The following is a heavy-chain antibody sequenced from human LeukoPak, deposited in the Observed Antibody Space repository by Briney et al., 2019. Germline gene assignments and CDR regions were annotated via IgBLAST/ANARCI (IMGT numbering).Heavy chain of an antibody. CDR2: IRYDGSNK. D-gene: IGHD2-2*01. Sequence: GGSLRLSCAAPGFTFSSYGMHRVRQAPGKGLEWVAFIRYDGSNKYYADSVKGRSTISRDNSKNTLYLQMNSLRAEDTAVYYCARTRGYCGDTICYWHYYGLDVWGQGTTVTVSS. CDR1: GFTFSSYG. J-gene: IGHJ6*02. CDR3: ARTRGYCGDTICYWHYYGLDV. V-gene: IGHV3-30*02.